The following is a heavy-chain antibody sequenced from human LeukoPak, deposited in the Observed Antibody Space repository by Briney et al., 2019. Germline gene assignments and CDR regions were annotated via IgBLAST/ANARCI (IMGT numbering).Heavy chain of an antibody. Sequence: SETLSLTCTVSGGSISSYYWSWIRQPAGKGLGWIGRIYTSGSTNYNPSLKSRVTMSVDTSKNQFSLKLSSVTAADTAVYYCASSGYYPEYFQHWGQGTLVTVSS. V-gene: IGHV4-4*07. CDR1: GGSISSYY. D-gene: IGHD3-22*01. J-gene: IGHJ1*01. CDR2: IYTSGST. CDR3: ASSGYYPEYFQH.